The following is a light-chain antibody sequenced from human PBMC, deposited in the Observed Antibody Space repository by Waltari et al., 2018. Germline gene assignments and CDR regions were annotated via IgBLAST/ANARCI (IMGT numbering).Light chain of an antibody. CDR3: ASGGESLSHWV. CDR1: SSNIGRKF. CDR2: RIT. Sequence: QSVPPQPPSASGTPGQTVSTSCPASSSNIGRKFVSWHHQHPRSPHQLLIIRITRRSAVVAVRCSSCTAATSSSTAIGGLRDDDEGYYCCASGGESLSHWVFGGGTKVTVL. V-gene: IGLV1-47*01. J-gene: IGLJ3*02.